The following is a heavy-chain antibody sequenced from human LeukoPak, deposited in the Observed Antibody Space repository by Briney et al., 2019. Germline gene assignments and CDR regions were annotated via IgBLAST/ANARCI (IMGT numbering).Heavy chain of an antibody. J-gene: IGHJ6*02. V-gene: IGHV1-18*01. CDR2: ISAYNGNT. CDR1: GYTFTSYG. D-gene: IGHD2-2*01. Sequence: ASVKVSCKASGYTFTSYGISWVRQAPGQGLEWMGWISAYNGNTNYAQKLQGRVTMTTDTSTSTAYMELRSLRSDDTAVYYCARDNPIVVVPAAPYYGMGVWGQGTTVTVSS. CDR3: ARDNPIVVVPAAPYYGMGV.